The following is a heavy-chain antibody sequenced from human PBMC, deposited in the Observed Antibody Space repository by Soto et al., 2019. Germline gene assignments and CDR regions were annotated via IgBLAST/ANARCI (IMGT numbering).Heavy chain of an antibody. D-gene: IGHD2-21*02. V-gene: IGHV4-4*02. Sequence: SETLSLTCAVSSDSITSINWWNWVRQSPGKGLEWIGEIYHSGTTNYNPSLKSRVTISVDKSKNQFSLKLSSVTAADTAMYYCATGTALTTFHWFDPWGQGTLVTVSS. J-gene: IGHJ5*02. CDR2: IYHSGTT. CDR3: ATGTALTTFHWFDP. CDR1: SDSITSINW.